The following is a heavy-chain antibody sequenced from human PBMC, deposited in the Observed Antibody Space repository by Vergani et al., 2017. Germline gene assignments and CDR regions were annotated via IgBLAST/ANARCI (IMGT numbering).Heavy chain of an antibody. V-gene: IGHV3-30-3*01. CDR1: GFALNRHA. D-gene: IGHD2-2*02. Sequence: QVQLVVSRGGVVQPGTSLRLSCVVSGFALNRHAMYWVRQAPGKGLEWVVGISFDGTNEYYPDLVKGRFTISRDIAKNTLYLQVRSLRLEDTGVYHCVRDRGLCAGGRCYTEAWDYWGQGTPVTVSS. CDR3: VRDRGLCAGGRCYTEAWDY. CDR2: ISFDGTNE. J-gene: IGHJ4*02.